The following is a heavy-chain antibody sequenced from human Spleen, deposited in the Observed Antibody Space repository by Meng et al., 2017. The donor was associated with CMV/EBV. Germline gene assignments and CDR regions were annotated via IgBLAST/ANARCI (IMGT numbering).Heavy chain of an antibody. J-gene: IGHJ4*02. Sequence: SFKDYYWSWSRQPPGKGLEWIGEIYHSGSTNYSPSLKSRVTISVDTSKTQFSLKLNSVTAADTAVYYCARGSSERRDTYYYDSSAYLWWGQGTLVTVSS. CDR3: ARGSSERRDTYYYDSSAYLW. CDR2: IYHSGST. CDR1: SFKDYY. V-gene: IGHV4-34*01. D-gene: IGHD3-22*01.